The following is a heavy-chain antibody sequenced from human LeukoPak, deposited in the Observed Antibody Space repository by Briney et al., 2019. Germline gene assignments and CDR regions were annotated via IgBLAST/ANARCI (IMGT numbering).Heavy chain of an antibody. V-gene: IGHV4-59*01. J-gene: IGHJ3*02. D-gene: IGHD3-22*01. CDR2: IYDSGST. CDR1: GGSFRGYS. CDR3: ACLTTADAFDI. Sequence: SETLSLTCAVYGGSFRGYSWSWIRQPPGKGLEWIGYIYDSGSTNYNPSLKSRVTISVDTSKNQFSLKLSSVTAADTAVYYCACLTTADAFDIWGQGTMVTVSS.